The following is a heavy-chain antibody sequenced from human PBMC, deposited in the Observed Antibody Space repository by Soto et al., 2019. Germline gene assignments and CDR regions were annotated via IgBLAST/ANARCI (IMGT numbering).Heavy chain of an antibody. J-gene: IGHJ4*02. CDR1: GGSVSSDYW. CDR3: ARDRLSYGRNFDY. D-gene: IGHD1-26*01. CDR2: IYHSGRT. Sequence: QVQLQESGPGVVKPSGTLSLTCAVSGGSVSSDYWWSWVRLPPGKGLEWIGEIYHSGRTNYNPSLKSRVTRSLDKSKNQLSLILNSVTAADTAVYYCARDRLSYGRNFDYWGQGTLVTVSS. V-gene: IGHV4-4*02.